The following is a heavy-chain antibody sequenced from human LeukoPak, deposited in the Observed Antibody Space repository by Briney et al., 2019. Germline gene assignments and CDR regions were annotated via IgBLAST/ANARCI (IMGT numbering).Heavy chain of an antibody. D-gene: IGHD3-3*01. J-gene: IGHJ4*02. Sequence: PGGSLRLSCAASGFTFSSYWMSWVRQAPGKGLEWVANIKQDGSEKYYVDSVKGRFTISRDNAKNSLYLQMNSLRAEDTAVYYCARDLPTYYDFWGGYYKGEFDSYWGQGTLVTVSS. CDR3: ARDLPTYYDFWGGYYKGEFDSY. CDR2: IKQDGSEK. CDR1: GFTFSSYW. V-gene: IGHV3-7*01.